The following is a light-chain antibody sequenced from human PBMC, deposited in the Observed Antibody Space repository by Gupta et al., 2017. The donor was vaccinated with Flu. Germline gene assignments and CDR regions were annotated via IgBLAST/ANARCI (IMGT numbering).Light chain of an antibody. J-gene: IGLJ3*02. CDR2: DTS. V-gene: IGLV7-46*01. Sequence: AGVTQEPSLTVSPGGPVILTCGSSTGPVTSVHYPYWFPQKPDQPPRILISDTSMKHSWTPARFSGSVLGDKAALTLSGAPPEVEADYYCLLSFGGARPVFGGGTKLTVL. CDR1: TGPVTSVHY. CDR3: LLSFGGARPV.